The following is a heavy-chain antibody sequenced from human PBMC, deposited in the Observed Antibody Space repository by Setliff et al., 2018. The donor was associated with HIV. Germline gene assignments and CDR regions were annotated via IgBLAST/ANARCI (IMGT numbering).Heavy chain of an antibody. V-gene: IGHV4-59*01. CDR2: MDNRGNT. CDR1: GVSISDYY. CDR3: ARSTPSIGYISEH. Sequence: SETLPLTCSVSGVSISDYYWNWIRQPPGKGLEWIGYMDNRGNTNYSPSLKSRITISVDTSKNHFSLKLNSVTAADTAVYYCARSTPSIGYISEHWGQGALVTVSS. J-gene: IGHJ1*01. D-gene: IGHD5-12*01.